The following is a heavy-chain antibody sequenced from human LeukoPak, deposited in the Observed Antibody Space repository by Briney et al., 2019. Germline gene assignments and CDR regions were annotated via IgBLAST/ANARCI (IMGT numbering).Heavy chain of an antibody. D-gene: IGHD6-19*01. CDR3: AKSRAWSTGIYFDH. CDR1: GFTFSSYA. Sequence: QPGGSLRLSCAASGFTFSSYAMSWVRQAPGRGLEWVSHISSGGSTTYYGDSVKGRFTISRDNAKNSLYLQMDSLRAEDTAVYYCAKSRAWSTGIYFDHWGQGTLVTVSS. J-gene: IGHJ4*02. V-gene: IGHV3-48*04. CDR2: ISSGGSTT.